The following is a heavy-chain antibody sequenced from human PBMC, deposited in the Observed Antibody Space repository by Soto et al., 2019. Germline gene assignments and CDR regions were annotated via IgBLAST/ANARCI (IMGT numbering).Heavy chain of an antibody. J-gene: IGHJ1*01. V-gene: IGHV3-23*01. CDR3: SKYWPNTESYPEYFEH. CDR1: GFTFSSSA. CDR2: ITRSGDRT. Sequence: EVQLLESGGGLVQPGGSLRLSCAASGFTFSSSAMTWVRQAPGKGLEWVSAITRSGDRTFYADSVKGRFTISRDNSKNTLYLQMNSLSADDTVFFYCSKYWPNTESYPEYFEHCGQGTLVTASS. D-gene: IGHD1-26*01.